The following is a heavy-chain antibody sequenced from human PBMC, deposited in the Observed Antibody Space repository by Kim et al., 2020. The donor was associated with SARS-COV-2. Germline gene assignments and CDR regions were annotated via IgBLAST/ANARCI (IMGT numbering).Heavy chain of an antibody. CDR3: AKATNHEVDAFDI. CDR1: GFTFDDYA. V-gene: IGHV3-9*01. CDR2: ISWNSGSI. J-gene: IGHJ3*02. Sequence: GGSLRLSCAASGFTFDDYAMHWVRQAPGKGLEWVSGISWNSGSIGYADSVKGRFTISRDNAKNSLYLQMNSLRAEDTALYYCAKATNHEVDAFDIWGQGTMVTVSS.